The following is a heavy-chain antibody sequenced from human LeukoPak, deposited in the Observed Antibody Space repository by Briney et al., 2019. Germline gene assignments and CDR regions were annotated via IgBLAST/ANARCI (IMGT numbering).Heavy chain of an antibody. V-gene: IGHV1-2*02. CDR2: INPNSGGT. D-gene: IGHD2-2*01. J-gene: IGHJ5*02. Sequence: GASVKVSCKASGYTFTGYYMHWVRQAPGQGLEWMGWINPNSGGTNYAQKFQGRVTMTRDTSIRTAYMELSRLRSDDTAVYYCARDDVYCSSTSCRENWFDPRGQGTLVTVSS. CDR3: ARDDVYCSSTSCRENWFDP. CDR1: GYTFTGYY.